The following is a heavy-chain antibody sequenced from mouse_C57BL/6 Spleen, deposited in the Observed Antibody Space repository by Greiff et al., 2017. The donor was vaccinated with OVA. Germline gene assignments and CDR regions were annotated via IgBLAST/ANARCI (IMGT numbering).Heavy chain of an antibody. J-gene: IGHJ2*01. Sequence: QVQLQQSGAELVKPGASVKISCKASGYAFSSYWMNWVKQRPGKGLEWIGQIYPGDGDTNYNGKFKGKATLTADKSSSTAYMQLSSLTSEDSAVYFCAREGDYYGSSCFDYWGQGTTLTVSS. CDR2: IYPGDGDT. CDR1: GYAFSSYW. V-gene: IGHV1-80*01. CDR3: AREGDYYGSSCFDY. D-gene: IGHD1-1*01.